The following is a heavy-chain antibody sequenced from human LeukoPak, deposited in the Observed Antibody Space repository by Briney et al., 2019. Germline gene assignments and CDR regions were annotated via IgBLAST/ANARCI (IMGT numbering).Heavy chain of an antibody. CDR2: ISSSSSYI. D-gene: IGHD3-3*01. V-gene: IGHV3-21*01. CDR3: ARVRRFLEWLPDY. Sequence: GGSLRLSCAASGFTFSSYSMNWVRQAPGKGLEWVSSISSSSSYIYYADSVKGRFTISRDNAKNSLYLPMNSLRAEDTAVYYCARVRRFLEWLPDYWGQGTLVTVSS. CDR1: GFTFSSYS. J-gene: IGHJ4*02.